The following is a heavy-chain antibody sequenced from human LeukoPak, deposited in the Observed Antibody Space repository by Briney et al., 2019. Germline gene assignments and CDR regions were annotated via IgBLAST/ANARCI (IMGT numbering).Heavy chain of an antibody. V-gene: IGHV4-34*01. D-gene: IGHD3-3*01. J-gene: IGHJ6*03. CDR1: GGSFSGFY. Sequence: KPSETLTLTCAGDGGSFSGFYWSWIRQTPGKGLEWIGEINHTGNTNYNPSLTDYNPSLKSRVTISVDSSKNQLSLKLSSVTAADTGVYYCASVRHHPLEYDYYMDVWGKGTTVTVSS. CDR3: ASVRHHPLEYDYYMDV. CDR2: INHTGNT.